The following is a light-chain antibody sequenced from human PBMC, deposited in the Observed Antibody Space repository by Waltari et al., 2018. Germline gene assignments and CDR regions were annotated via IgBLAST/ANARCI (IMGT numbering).Light chain of an antibody. CDR3: QQLYTFPRS. J-gene: IGKJ4*01. V-gene: IGKV1-9*01. Sequence: DFQLTQSPSFLSASVGDSVTITCRASHGISNSLAWYQQRPGGARTLLIYDASTLEGGVPSRFSVSGSGTEFTLTISSLQPEDFATYYCQQLYTFPRSFGGGTRLEIK. CDR2: DAS. CDR1: HGISNS.